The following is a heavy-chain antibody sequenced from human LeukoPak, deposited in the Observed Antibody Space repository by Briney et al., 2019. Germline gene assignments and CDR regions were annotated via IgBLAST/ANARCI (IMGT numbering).Heavy chain of an antibody. D-gene: IGHD2-15*01. CDR1: GFTFSSYS. CDR3: ARSTSGGSFSFDY. Sequence: PGGSPRLSCAASGFTFSSYSMSWVRQAPGKGLEWVSSISSSSSYIYYADSVKGRFTISRDNAKNSLYLQMNSLRAEDTAVYYCARSTSGGSFSFDYWGQGTLVTVSS. CDR2: ISSSSSYI. V-gene: IGHV3-21*01. J-gene: IGHJ4*02.